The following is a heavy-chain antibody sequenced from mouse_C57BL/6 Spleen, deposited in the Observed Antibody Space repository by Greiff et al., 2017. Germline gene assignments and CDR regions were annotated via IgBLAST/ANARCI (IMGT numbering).Heavy chain of an antibody. D-gene: IGHD1-1*01. V-gene: IGHV5-9*01. J-gene: IGHJ2*01. CDR3: ARRGTTVVFDY. CDR1: GFTFSSYT. Sequence: EVMLVESGGGLVKPGGSLKLSCAASGFTFSSYTMSWVRQTPEKRLAWVATISGGGGNTYYPDSVKGRFTISRDNAKNTLYLQMSSLRSEDTALYYCARRGTTVVFDYWGQGTTLTVSS. CDR2: ISGGGGNT.